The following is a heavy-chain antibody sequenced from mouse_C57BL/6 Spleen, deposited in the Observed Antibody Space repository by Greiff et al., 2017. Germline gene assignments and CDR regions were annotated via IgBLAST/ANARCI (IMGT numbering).Heavy chain of an antibody. Sequence: VQLLQSGPELVKPGASVKISCKASGFAFSSSWMNWVKQRPGKGLEWIGRIYPGDGDTNYNGKFKGKVTLTADKSSSTAYMQLSSLTSEDSAVYYCARDDQGRAMDYWGQGTSVTVSS. CDR3: ARDDQGRAMDY. CDR1: GFAFSSSW. V-gene: IGHV1-82*01. CDR2: IYPGDGDT. J-gene: IGHJ4*01.